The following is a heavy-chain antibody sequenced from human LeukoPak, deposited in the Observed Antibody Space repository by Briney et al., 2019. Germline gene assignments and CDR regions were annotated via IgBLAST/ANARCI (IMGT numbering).Heavy chain of an antibody. Sequence: GSLRLSCAASGFTFRSYWMGWVRQTPGKGLEWLANINEDGNTTYYVDSVRGRFTISRNNADNSLYLQMNSLRAEDTAVYYCARDATRGGDFDSWGQGTLVTVSS. J-gene: IGHJ4*02. V-gene: IGHV3-7*01. CDR3: ARDATRGGDFDS. CDR2: INEDGNTT. D-gene: IGHD2-15*01. CDR1: GFTFRSYW.